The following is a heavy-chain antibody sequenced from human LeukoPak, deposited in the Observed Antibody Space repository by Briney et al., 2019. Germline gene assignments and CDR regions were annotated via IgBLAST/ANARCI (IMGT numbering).Heavy chain of an antibody. V-gene: IGHV3-30-3*01. CDR3: AGQWLDVAAFDY. Sequence: GRSLRLSCAASGFTFSSYAMHWVRQAPGKGLEWVAVISYDGSNKYYADSVKGRFTISRDNSKNTLYLQMNSLRAEDTAVYYCAGQWLDVAAFDYWGQGTLVTVSS. CDR1: GFTFSSYA. D-gene: IGHD6-19*01. CDR2: ISYDGSNK. J-gene: IGHJ4*02.